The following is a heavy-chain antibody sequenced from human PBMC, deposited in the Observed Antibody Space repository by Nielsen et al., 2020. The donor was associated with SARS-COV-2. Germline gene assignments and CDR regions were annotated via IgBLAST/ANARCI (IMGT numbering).Heavy chain of an antibody. V-gene: IGHV3-48*02. CDR3: ARDPPKYSSSSEGDFDY. CDR2: ISSSSSTI. Sequence: GESLKISCAASGFTFSSYSMNWVRQAPGKGLEWVSYISSSSSTIYYAGSVKGRFTISRDNAKNSLYLQMNSLRDEDTAVYYCARDPPKYSSSSEGDFDYWGQGTLVTVSS. J-gene: IGHJ4*02. CDR1: GFTFSSYS. D-gene: IGHD6-6*01.